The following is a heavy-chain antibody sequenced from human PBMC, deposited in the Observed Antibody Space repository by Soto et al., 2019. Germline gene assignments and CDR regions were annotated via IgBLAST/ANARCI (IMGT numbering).Heavy chain of an antibody. J-gene: IGHJ3*02. D-gene: IGHD3-10*01. CDR3: AGSRGSGDAFDI. CDR1: GFTFSSYW. V-gene: IGHV3-7*01. CDR2: IKQDGSEK. Sequence: EVQLVESGGGLVQPGGSLRLSCAASGFTFSSYWMSWVHQAPGKGLEWVANIKQDGSEKYYVDSVKGRFTISRDNAKNSLYLQMNSLRAEDTAVYYCAGSRGSGDAFDIWGQGTMVTVSS.